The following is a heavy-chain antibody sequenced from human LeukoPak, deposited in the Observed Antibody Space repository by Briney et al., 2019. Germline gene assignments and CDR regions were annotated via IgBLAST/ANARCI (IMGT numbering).Heavy chain of an antibody. CDR1: GGSISTGDYY. J-gene: IGHJ4*02. V-gene: IGHV4-30-4*01. D-gene: IGHD3-22*01. Sequence: SQTLSLTCTVSGGSISTGDYYWSWIRQPPGKGLEWIGYIYYSGSTYYNPSLKSRVTISVDTSKNQFSLKLSSVPAADTAVYYCAVGHYYHSIGYLFDYWGQGTLVTVSS. CDR3: AVGHYYHSIGYLFDY. CDR2: IYYSGST.